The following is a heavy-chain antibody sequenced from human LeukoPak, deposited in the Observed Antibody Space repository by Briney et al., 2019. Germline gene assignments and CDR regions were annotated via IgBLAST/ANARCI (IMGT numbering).Heavy chain of an antibody. V-gene: IGHV1-8*03. CDR1: GYTFTSYD. D-gene: IGHD3-3*01. Sequence: ASVKVSCKASGYTFTSYDVNWVRQATGQGLEWMGWMNPNSGNTGYAQKFQGRVTITRNTSISTAYMELSSLRSEDTAVYYCARVYYDFWSGYYPYYYYYMDVWGKGTTVTVSS. CDR2: MNPNSGNT. J-gene: IGHJ6*03. CDR3: ARVYYDFWSGYYPYYYYYMDV.